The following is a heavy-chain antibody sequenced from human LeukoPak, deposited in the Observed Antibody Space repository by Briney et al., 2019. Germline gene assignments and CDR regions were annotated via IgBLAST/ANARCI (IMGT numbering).Heavy chain of an antibody. CDR3: ARGGYGGGAFDI. CDR1: VATFSICA. J-gene: IGHJ3*02. Sequence: SVTLSRTASVATFSICAISCVRNGPGQALGWGGGISPIFGTANYAQKFQGRVTITTDESTSTAYMELSSVRSEDTAVYYCARGGYGGGAFDIWGQGTMVTVSS. CDR2: ISPIFGTA. V-gene: IGHV1-69*05. D-gene: IGHD6-13*01.